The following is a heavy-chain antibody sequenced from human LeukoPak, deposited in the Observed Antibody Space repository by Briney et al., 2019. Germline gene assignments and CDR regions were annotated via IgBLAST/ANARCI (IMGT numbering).Heavy chain of an antibody. Sequence: SETLSLTCTVSGGSMSSYYWSWIRQPPGRGLEWIGYIYYSGSTNYNPSLKSRVTISVDTSKNQLSLKLTSVTAADTAVYYCVYDSSGYYYNFDYWGQGILVTVSS. V-gene: IGHV4-59*08. CDR3: VYDSSGYYYNFDY. CDR1: GGSMSSYY. J-gene: IGHJ4*02. D-gene: IGHD3-22*01. CDR2: IYYSGST.